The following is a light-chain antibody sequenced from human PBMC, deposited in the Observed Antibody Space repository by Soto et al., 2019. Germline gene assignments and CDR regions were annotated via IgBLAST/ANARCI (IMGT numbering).Light chain of an antibody. J-gene: IGLJ1*01. CDR3: SSYTSSNARV. CDR2: EVV. Sequence: QSALTQPPSASGSPGQSVTISCTGTKSDIGVYDFVSWYQHHPGKAPRLIIYEVVQRPSGVPDRFSGSKSGNTASLTVSGLQAEDEADYYCSSYTSSNARVFGTGTKLTVL. CDR1: KSDIGVYDF. V-gene: IGLV2-8*01.